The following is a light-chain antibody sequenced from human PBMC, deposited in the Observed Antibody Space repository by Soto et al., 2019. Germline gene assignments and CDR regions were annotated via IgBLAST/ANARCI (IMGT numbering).Light chain of an antibody. Sequence: ESVFTQSPGTLSLSPGQRAALSCRASQRLSASDIAWYQQKPGQAPKFLIYGVSSRATGIPDRFSGSGSGTDFTLTISRLEPEDFAVYHCQQYGSSPLITFGQGTRLEIK. J-gene: IGKJ5*01. CDR3: QQYGSSPLIT. CDR2: GVS. V-gene: IGKV3-20*01. CDR1: QRLSASD.